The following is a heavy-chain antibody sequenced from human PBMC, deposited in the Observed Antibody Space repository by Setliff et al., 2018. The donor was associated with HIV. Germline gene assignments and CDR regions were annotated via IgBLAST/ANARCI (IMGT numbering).Heavy chain of an antibody. D-gene: IGHD3-9*01. CDR3: ARGGRLQYFDWPSYAMDV. CDR2: ISSSSSTI. Sequence: GGSLRLSCAASGFTFSSYNMNWVRQAPGKGLEWVSYISSSSSTIYYADSVKGRFTISRDNGKNLLYLQMNSLRAEDTAVYYCARGGRLQYFDWPSYAMDVWGQGTTVTVSS. V-gene: IGHV3-48*04. J-gene: IGHJ6*02. CDR1: GFTFSSYN.